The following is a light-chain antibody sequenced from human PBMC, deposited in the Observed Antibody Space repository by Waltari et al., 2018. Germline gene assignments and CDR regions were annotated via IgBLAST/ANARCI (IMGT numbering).Light chain of an antibody. V-gene: IGLV2-14*01. CDR1: SSAVGGYNH. CDR3: SSFTTIGTLVV. Sequence: QSALTQPASVSGSPGQSITIPCTGTSSAVGGYNHVPWYQQQPGKAPKLLISEVTNRPSVVSNRFSGSKSGNTASLTISGLQAEDEAEYYCSSFTTIGTLVVFGGGTKLTVL. J-gene: IGLJ2*01. CDR2: EVT.